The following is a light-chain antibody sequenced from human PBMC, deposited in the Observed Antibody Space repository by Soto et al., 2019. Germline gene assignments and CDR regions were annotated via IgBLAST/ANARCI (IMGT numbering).Light chain of an antibody. J-gene: IGKJ1*01. Sequence: DIVMTQSPASLAVSLGERAAIKCKSSQSVLVSSMNENCLGWYQQKPGQPPKLLIYWASTRASGVPDRFSGSGSGKDFSLTITKLQPEDGALYYCQQCYSPPWTFGQGTKVEIK. CDR3: QQCYSPPWT. CDR2: WAS. CDR1: QSVLVSSMNENC. V-gene: IGKV4-1*01.